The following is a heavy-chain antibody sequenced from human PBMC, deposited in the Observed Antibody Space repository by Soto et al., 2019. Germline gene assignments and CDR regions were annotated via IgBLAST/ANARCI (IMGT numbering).Heavy chain of an antibody. V-gene: IGHV1-3*01. CDR3: ARDQGIPYCGGYCYSGWYFDL. D-gene: IGHD2-21*01. CDR2: LNPGNGNT. CDR1: GYTFTNYA. J-gene: IGHJ2*01. Sequence: ASVKVSCKASGYTFTNYAIHWVRQAPGQRLEWMGWLNPGNGNTKYPQKFQGRVTITRDTSASTAYMFLSSLRSEDTAVYYCARDQGIPYCGGYCYSGWYFDLWGRGTLVTVSS.